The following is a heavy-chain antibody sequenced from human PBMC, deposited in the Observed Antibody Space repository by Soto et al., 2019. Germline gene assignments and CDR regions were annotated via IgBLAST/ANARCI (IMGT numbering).Heavy chain of an antibody. J-gene: IGHJ6*01. Sequence: SQTLSLTCTVFGASISNHDYYWGWVRKPPGKGLEWIGSVHYTGITYHYPSLKSRVTISVDRSKNQFSLKLRSGTAADTAVYYGARGVHYGMDVWGQGTTVTVSS. CDR1: GASISNHDYY. V-gene: IGHV4-39*07. CDR2: VHYTGIT. CDR3: ARGVHYGMDV.